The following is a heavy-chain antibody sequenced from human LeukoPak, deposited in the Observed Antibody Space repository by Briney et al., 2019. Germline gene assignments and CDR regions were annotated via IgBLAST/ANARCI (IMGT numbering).Heavy chain of an antibody. CDR2: IFQRGYS. CDR1: GYSISSGYY. D-gene: IGHD6-13*01. V-gene: IGHV4-38-2*01. Sequence: SETLSLTCAVSGYSISSGYYWGWIRQPPGKELQWIGSIFQRGYSYYNPSLKSRVTVSVDTSKNQFSLTLSSVTAADTAVYYCVGDKEATGNGRPNWFDPWGQGTLVTVSS. J-gene: IGHJ5*02. CDR3: VGDKEATGNGRPNWFDP.